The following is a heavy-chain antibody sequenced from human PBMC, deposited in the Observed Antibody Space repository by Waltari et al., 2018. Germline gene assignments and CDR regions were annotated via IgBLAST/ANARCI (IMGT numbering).Heavy chain of an antibody. J-gene: IGHJ4*02. Sequence: QVQLQQWGAGLLKPSETLSPTCAVYGGSFSGYYWSWRRQPPGKGLEWIGEINHSGSTHYIPSLQSRVTISVDPSKNQFSLKLSSVTAADTAVYYCARGVRYTAFWGQGTLVTVSS. CDR3: ARGVRYTAF. CDR1: GGSFSGYY. D-gene: IGHD5-18*01. V-gene: IGHV4-34*01. CDR2: INHSGST.